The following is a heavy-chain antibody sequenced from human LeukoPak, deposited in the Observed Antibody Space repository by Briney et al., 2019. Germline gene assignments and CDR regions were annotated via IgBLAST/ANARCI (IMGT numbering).Heavy chain of an antibody. D-gene: IGHD3-9*01. J-gene: IGHJ4*02. CDR2: ISDAARNQ. V-gene: IGHV3-30*04. CDR1: GFTFSNYA. CDR3: ARSTGDFDH. Sequence: GGSLRLSCAASGFTFSNYAMHWFRQAPGKGLEWVATISDAARNQYYAASVKGRFSISRDNSKNTLFLQMNSLRPEDTAVYYCARSTGDFDHWGQGTLVTVSS.